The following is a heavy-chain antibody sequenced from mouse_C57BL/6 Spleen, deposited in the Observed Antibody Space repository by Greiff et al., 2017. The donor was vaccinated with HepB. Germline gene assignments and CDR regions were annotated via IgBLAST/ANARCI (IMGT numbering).Heavy chain of an antibody. V-gene: IGHV1-64*01. CDR2: IHPNSGST. CDR1: GYTFTSYW. CDR3: AGYGSSFFDY. D-gene: IGHD1-1*01. Sequence: QVQLQQSGAELVKPGASVKLSCKASGYTFTSYWMHWVKQRPGQGLEWIGMIHPNSGSTNYNEKFKSKATLTVDKSSSTAYMQLSSLTSEDSAVYYCAGYGSSFFDYWGQGTTLTVSS. J-gene: IGHJ2*01.